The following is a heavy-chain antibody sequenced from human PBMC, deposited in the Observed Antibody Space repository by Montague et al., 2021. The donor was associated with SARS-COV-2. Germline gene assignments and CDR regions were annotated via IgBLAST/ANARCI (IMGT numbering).Heavy chain of an antibody. J-gene: IGHJ6*04. CDR2: IGTAGDT. D-gene: IGHD3-3*01. V-gene: IGHV3-13*01. Sequence: SLRLSCAASGFTFSSHDMHWVRQSPGKGLQWVSAIGTAGDTYYEGSVEGRFTISREDAKSSLSLQMTSLTAGDTAVYYCARAHADSVYHFWSGSVTSTSLDVWGKGPAVPVSS. CDR3: ARAHADSVYHFWSGSVTSTSLDV. CDR1: GFTFSSHD.